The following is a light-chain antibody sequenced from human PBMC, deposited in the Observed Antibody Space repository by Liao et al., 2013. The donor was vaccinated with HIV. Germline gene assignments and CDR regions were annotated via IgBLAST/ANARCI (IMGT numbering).Light chain of an antibody. CDR1: AFPKQY. J-gene: IGLJ3*02. CDR3: QSADSSGTCPV. Sequence: SYELTQPPSVSVSPGQTARITCSGDAFPKQYAYWYQQKPGQAPVLVIYKDSERPSGIPERFSGSSSGTTVTLTISGVQAEDEADYYCQSADSSGTCPVFGGGTKLTVL. V-gene: IGLV3-25*03. CDR2: KDS.